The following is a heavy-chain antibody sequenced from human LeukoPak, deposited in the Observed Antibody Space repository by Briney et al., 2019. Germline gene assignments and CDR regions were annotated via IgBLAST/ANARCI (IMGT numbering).Heavy chain of an antibody. D-gene: IGHD5-12*01. J-gene: IGHJ6*02. V-gene: IGHV4-34*01. Sequence: PPETLSLTCTVSGGSFNGFYWTWIRQPPGKGPEWVGEISHTGITNYNPSLKSRVSISLDTSKNQLSLSLSSVTAADTAVYYCARGLSRDVVLVLGVTTRTNYYGLDVWGQGTTVTVSS. CDR1: GGSFNGFY. CDR3: ARGLSRDVVLVLGVTTRTNYYGLDV. CDR2: ISHTGIT.